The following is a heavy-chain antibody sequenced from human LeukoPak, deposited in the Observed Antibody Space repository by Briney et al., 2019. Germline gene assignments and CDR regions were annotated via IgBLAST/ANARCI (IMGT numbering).Heavy chain of an antibody. J-gene: IGHJ4*02. CDR1: GYSISSGYY. CDR3: ARLDGR. V-gene: IGHV4-38-2*01. Sequence: SETLSLTCAVSGYSISSGYYWGWIRQPPGKGLEWIGSICHSGSTYYNPSLKSRVTISVDTSKNQFSLKLSSVTAADTAVYYCARLDGRWGQGTLVTVSS. CDR2: ICHSGST. D-gene: IGHD1-1*01.